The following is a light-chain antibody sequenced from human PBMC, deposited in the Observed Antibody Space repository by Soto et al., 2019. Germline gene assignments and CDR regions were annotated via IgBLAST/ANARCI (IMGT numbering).Light chain of an antibody. J-gene: IGLJ1*01. CDR1: SSDVGGYNY. CDR3: SSYTTSNTRQIV. V-gene: IGLV2-14*03. CDR2: DVS. Sequence: QSVLTQPGSESGSPGQSISFSCTGTSSDVGGYNYVSWYQHHPGKAPKLIIYDVSNRPSGVSNPFSGSKSSNTASLTISGLQPEDEADYYCSSYTTSNTRQIVFGTGTKVTVL.